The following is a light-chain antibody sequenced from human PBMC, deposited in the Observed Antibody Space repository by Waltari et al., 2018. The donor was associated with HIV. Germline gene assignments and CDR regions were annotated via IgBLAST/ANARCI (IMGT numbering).Light chain of an antibody. Sequence: QSVLTQPPSASGTPGHRVTISCSGSSPNIGSNTVNWYQQRPGTAPKLLIYSNNQRPSWVPDRCSGSRSGTSASLAIGGLQSEDEADYYCAAWDDSLNGNWVFGGGTKLTVL. CDR3: AAWDDSLNGNWV. J-gene: IGLJ3*02. V-gene: IGLV1-44*01. CDR2: SNN. CDR1: SPNIGSNT.